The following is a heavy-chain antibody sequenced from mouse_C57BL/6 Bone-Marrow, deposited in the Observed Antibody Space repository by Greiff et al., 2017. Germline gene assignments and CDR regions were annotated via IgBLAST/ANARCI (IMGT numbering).Heavy chain of an antibody. CDR2: ILPGSGST. D-gene: IGHD1-1*01. J-gene: IGHJ3*01. V-gene: IGHV1-9*01. CDR1: GYTFTGYW. CDR3: AILLRSFAD. Sequence: VQLQQSGAELMKPGASVKLSCKATGYTFTGYWIEWVKQRPGHGLEWIGEILPGSGSTNYNEKFKGTATFTAATSSNTAYMQLSSLATEDSAIYCWAILLRSFADWGKGTLVTGSA.